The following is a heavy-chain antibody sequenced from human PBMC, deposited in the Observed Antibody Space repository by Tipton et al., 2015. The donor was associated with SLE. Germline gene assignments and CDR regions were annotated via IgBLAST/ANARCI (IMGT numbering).Heavy chain of an antibody. CDR3: ARPGNDYSAYYCCCIDF. CDR2: IYFSGRT. CDR1: GGSISSGGHY. Sequence: TLSLTCTVSGGSISSGGHYWTWIRQHPGKGLEFIAFIYFSGRTYYSPSLKSRVTISVDTSENQFSLKLSSVTAADPAVYYCARPGNDYSAYYCCCIDFCGKGTTVPVSS. D-gene: IGHD4/OR15-4a*01. V-gene: IGHV4-31*03. J-gene: IGHJ6*04.